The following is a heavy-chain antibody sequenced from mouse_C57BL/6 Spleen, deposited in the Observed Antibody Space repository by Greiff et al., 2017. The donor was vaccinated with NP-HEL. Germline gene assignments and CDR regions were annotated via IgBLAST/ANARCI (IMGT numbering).Heavy chain of an antibody. CDR1: GYTFTSYW. Sequence: QVQLQQPGAELVKPGASVKLSCKASGYTFTSYWMHWVKQRPGQGLEWIGMIHPNSGSTNYNEKFKSKATLTVDKSSSTAYMQISSLTSEDSAVYYCSRRDYINYDYWGQGTTLTVSS. D-gene: IGHD2-5*01. V-gene: IGHV1-64*01. CDR3: SRRDYINYDY. CDR2: IHPNSGST. J-gene: IGHJ2*01.